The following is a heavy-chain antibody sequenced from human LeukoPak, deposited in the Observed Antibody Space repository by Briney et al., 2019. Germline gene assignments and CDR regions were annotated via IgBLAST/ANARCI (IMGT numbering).Heavy chain of an antibody. CDR3: ARDSAMARGVDDAFDI. Sequence: PGGSLRLSCAASGFTFSSYSMNWVRQAPGKGLEWVSSISRSSSYIYNADSVKGRFTTSRDNAKNSLYLQMNSLRAEDTAVYYCARDSAMARGVDDAFDIWGQGTMVTVSS. J-gene: IGHJ3*02. D-gene: IGHD3-10*01. V-gene: IGHV3-21*01. CDR1: GFTFSSYS. CDR2: ISRSSSYI.